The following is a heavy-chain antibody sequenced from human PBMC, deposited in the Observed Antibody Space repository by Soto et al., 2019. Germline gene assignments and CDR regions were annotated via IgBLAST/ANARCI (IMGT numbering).Heavy chain of an antibody. J-gene: IGHJ4*02. CDR3: ARYEQWLVRHFDY. D-gene: IGHD6-19*01. CDR1: GGSISGYY. CDR2: IYYSGST. Sequence: PSETLSLTCTVSGGSISGYYWSWTRQPPGKGLEWIGYIYYSGSTNYNPSLKSRVTISVDTSKNQFPLKLSSVTAADTAVYYCARYEQWLVRHFDYWGQGTLVTVSS. V-gene: IGHV4-59*01.